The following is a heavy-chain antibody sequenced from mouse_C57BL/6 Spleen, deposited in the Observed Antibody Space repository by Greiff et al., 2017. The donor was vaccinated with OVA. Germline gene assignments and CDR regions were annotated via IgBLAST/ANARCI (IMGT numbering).Heavy chain of an antibody. CDR1: GFNIKDDY. Sequence: EVQLQQSGAELVRPGASVKLSCTASGFNIKDDYMHWVKQRPEQGLEWIGWIDPENGDTEYASKFQGKATITADTSSNTAYLQLSSLTSEDTAVYYCTTSYGSSWDFDYWGQGTTLTVSS. CDR3: TTSYGSSWDFDY. CDR2: IDPENGDT. V-gene: IGHV14-4*01. J-gene: IGHJ2*01. D-gene: IGHD1-1*01.